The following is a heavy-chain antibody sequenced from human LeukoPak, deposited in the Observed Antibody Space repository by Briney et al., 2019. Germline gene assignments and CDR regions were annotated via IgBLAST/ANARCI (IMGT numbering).Heavy chain of an antibody. D-gene: IGHD2-15*01. CDR2: LYHSGST. CDR3: ARVAAGSRYYFND. Sequence: SETLSLTCAVSGYSISSGYYWGWIRQPPGKGLEWIGSLYHSGSTYYNPSLQSRVTTSVDTSKNQFSLKLSSVTAADTAVYFCARVAAGSRYYFNDWGQGTLVTVSS. V-gene: IGHV4-38-2*01. CDR1: GYSISSGYY. J-gene: IGHJ4*02.